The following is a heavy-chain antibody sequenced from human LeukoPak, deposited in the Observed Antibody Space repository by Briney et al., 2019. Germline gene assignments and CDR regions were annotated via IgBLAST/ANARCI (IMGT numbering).Heavy chain of an antibody. V-gene: IGHV1-18*01. CDR1: GYTFTSYG. Sequence: ASVKVSCKASGYTFTSYGISWVRQAPGQGLEWMGWISAYNGNTNYAQKLQGRVTMTTDTSTSTAYMELRSLRSDDTAVYYCARGNIVVVPAAISWFDPWGQGTLVTVSS. J-gene: IGHJ5*02. D-gene: IGHD2-2*02. CDR2: ISAYNGNT. CDR3: ARGNIVVVPAAISWFDP.